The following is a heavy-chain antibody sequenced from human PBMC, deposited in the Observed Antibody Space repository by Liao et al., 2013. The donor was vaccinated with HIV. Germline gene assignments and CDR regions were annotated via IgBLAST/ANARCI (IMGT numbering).Heavy chain of an antibody. V-gene: IGHV4-39*07. CDR3: ARVVATIHHYYYMDV. Sequence: QLQLQESGPGLVKPSETLSLTCTVSGGSIRSRSHYWGWIRQPPGKGLEWIGSIYYSGSSYYNPSLKSRVTISIDTSKNQLSLKMSSVTAADTAVYYCARVVATIHHYYYMDVWGKGTTVTVSS. J-gene: IGHJ6*03. D-gene: IGHD5-12*01. CDR1: GGSIRSRSHY. CDR2: IYYSGSS.